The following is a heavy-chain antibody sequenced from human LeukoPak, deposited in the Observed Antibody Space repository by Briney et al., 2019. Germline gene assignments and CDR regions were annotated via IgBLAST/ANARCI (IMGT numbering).Heavy chain of an antibody. Sequence: PSETLSLTCAVYGGSFSGYYWSWIRQPPGKGLEWIGEINHSGSTNYNPSLKSRVTISVDTSKNQFSLKLSSVTAADTAVYYCARATVPYNRFRFDYWGQGTLVTVSS. CDR2: INHSGST. D-gene: IGHD1-20*01. V-gene: IGHV4-34*01. J-gene: IGHJ4*02. CDR3: ARATVPYNRFRFDY. CDR1: GGSFSGYY.